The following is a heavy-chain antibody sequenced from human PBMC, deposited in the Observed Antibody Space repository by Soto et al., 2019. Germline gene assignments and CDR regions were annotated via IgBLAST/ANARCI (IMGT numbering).Heavy chain of an antibody. CDR1: GGSISNYY. J-gene: IGHJ5*02. V-gene: IGHV4-59*01. CDR3: AKDSGYNYGYFRWFDP. D-gene: IGHD5-18*01. Sequence: SETLSLTCTVSGGSISNYYWSWIRQPPGRGLEWIGHIFYSGGTNYNPALKSRVTISVDTSKSQFSLKLNSVTAADTAVYYCAKDSGYNYGYFRWFDPWGQGTLVTVS. CDR2: IFYSGGT.